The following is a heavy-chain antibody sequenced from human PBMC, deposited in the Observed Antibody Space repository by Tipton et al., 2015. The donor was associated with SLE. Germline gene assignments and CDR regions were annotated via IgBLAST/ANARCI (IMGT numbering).Heavy chain of an antibody. V-gene: IGHV4-39*01. J-gene: IGHJ4*02. D-gene: IGHD3-22*01. CDR2: INYSGST. Sequence: GLVKPSETLSLTCTVSGGSISSRSYYWGWIRQPPGKGLEWIGSINYSGSTYYKPFFKSRVTISIDTSKNQFSLKLSSVTAADTAVYYCARRAAQAYDSSGYYWVYWGQGTLVTVSS. CDR3: ARRAAQAYDSSGYYWVY. CDR1: GGSISSRSYY.